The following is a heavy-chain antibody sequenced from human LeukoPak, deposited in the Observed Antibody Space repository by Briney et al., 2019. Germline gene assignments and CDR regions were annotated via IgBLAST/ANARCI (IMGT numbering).Heavy chain of an antibody. CDR1: GFTFSNYW. D-gene: IGHD5-18*01. J-gene: IGHJ4*02. CDR3: ARADWDTAMIDY. V-gene: IGHV3-7*01. CDR2: IKKDGSEK. Sequence: PGGSLRLSCSASGFTFSNYWMSWVRQAPGKGLEWVANIKKDGSEKKYVDSVKGRFTISRDNAKNSLYLQMNSLRAEDTAVYYCARADWDTAMIDYWGQGTLVTVSS.